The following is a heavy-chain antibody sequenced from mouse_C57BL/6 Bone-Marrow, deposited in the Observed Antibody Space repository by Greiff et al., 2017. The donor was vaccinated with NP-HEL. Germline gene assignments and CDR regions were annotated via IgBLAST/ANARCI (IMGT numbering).Heavy chain of an antibody. Sequence: EVMLVESGGGLVQPKGSLKLSCAASGFSFTTYAMNWVRQAPGKGLEWVARIRSKSNSYATYYADSVKDRFTISRDDSESMLYLQMNNLKTEDTAMYYCVRRYYYGSEYFDVWGTGTTVTVSS. CDR2: IRSKSNSYAT. V-gene: IGHV10-1*01. CDR1: GFSFTTYA. CDR3: VRRYYYGSEYFDV. D-gene: IGHD1-1*01. J-gene: IGHJ1*03.